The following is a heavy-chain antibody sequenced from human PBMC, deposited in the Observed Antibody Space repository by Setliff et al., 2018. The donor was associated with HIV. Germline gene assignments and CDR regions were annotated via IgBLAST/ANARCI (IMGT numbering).Heavy chain of an antibody. CDR1: GGSISSGSHY. J-gene: IGHJ4*02. CDR2: VYYSGST. CDR3: ARLRGLNLEPFDY. V-gene: IGHV4-39*01. D-gene: IGHD1-1*01. Sequence: PSETLSLTCTVSGGSISSGSHYWSWIRQPAGKGLEWIGSVYYSGSTYYNPSLKSRLTISVDTSTNKFSLKLSSVTAADTAVYYCARLRGLNLEPFDYWGQGTLVTVSS.